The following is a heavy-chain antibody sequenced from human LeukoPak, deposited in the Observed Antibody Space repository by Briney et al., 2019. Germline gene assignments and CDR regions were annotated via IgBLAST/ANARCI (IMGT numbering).Heavy chain of an antibody. Sequence: AGGSLRLSCAASGFTFDDYGMSWVRQAPGKGLEWVSGINWNGGSTGYADSVKGRFTISRDNAKNSLYLQMNSLRAEDTAVYYCARYRTPQYYYGSGSAPLDYWGQGTLVTVSS. CDR1: GFTFDDYG. V-gene: IGHV3-20*04. CDR3: ARYRTPQYYYGSGSAPLDY. D-gene: IGHD3-10*01. J-gene: IGHJ4*02. CDR2: INWNGGST.